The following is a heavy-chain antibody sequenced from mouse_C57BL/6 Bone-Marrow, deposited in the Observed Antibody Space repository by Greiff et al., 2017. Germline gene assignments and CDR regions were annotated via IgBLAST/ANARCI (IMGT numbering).Heavy chain of an antibody. CDR2: IDPENGDT. V-gene: IGHV14-4*01. CDR3: TTGGYGNCYFDY. J-gene: IGHJ2*01. CDR1: GFNIKDDY. D-gene: IGHD2-1*01. Sequence: DVKLQESGAELVRPGASVKLSCTASGFNIKDDYMHWVKQRPEQGLEWIGWIDPENGDTEYASKFQGKATITADTSSNTAYLQLSSLTSEDTAVYYCTTGGYGNCYFDYWGQGTTLTVSS.